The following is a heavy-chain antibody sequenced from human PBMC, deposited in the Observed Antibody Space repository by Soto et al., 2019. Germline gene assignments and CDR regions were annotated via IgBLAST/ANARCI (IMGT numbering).Heavy chain of an antibody. V-gene: IGHV4-31*03. Sequence: SETLSLTCTVSGGSISSGGYYWSWIRQHPGKGLEWIGYIYYSGSTYYNPSLKSRVTISVDTSKNQFSLKLSSLTAADTAVYYCARAGPRWGPDYYGMDVWGQGTTVTVSS. CDR2: IYYSGST. CDR3: ARAGPRWGPDYYGMDV. J-gene: IGHJ6*02. CDR1: GGSISSGGYY. D-gene: IGHD1-26*01.